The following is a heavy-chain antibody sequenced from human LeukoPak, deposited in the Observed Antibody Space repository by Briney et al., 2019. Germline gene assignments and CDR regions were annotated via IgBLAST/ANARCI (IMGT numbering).Heavy chain of an antibody. CDR1: GYTFTSYA. V-gene: IGHV1-3*01. J-gene: IGHJ4*02. D-gene: IGHD3-10*01. CDR2: INAGNGNT. CDR3: AKAKAGGGSGSKFDY. Sequence: ASVKVSCKASGYTFTSYAMHRVRQAPGQRLEWMGWINAGNGNTIYSLKFQDRVTITRDTSASTAYMELSSLRSEDTAVYYCAKAKAGGGSGSKFDYWGQGTLVTVSS.